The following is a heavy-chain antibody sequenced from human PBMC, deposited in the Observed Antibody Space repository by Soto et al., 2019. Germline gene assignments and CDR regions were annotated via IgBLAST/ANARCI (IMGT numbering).Heavy chain of an antibody. CDR3: ARGGREVPRIPYDT. CDR1: GYTFTDYY. V-gene: IGHV1-2*02. CDR2: INPNVGGT. Sequence: QVQLVQSWAEVKKPGAAVYVSCKAYGYTFTDYYLHWVRQAPGQGLEWMGWINPNVGGTNYARKFKGRVTMTRDTSISTVDMQLTRLRPEETAIYYCARGGREVPRIPYDTWGQGTLVTVSS. J-gene: IGHJ5*02. D-gene: IGHD3-16*01.